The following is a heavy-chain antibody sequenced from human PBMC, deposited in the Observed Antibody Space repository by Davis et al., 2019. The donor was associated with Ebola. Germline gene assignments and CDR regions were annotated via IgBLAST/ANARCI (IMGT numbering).Heavy chain of an antibody. D-gene: IGHD2-8*02. CDR3: ARPVVSRGADAFDI. Sequence: GESLKTSCECSGYSFSTYWIAWVRQTPATGLEGMGIIYAGDSYTRYSPSFEGQVTISVDKSISTAYLQWSSLKASDTAMYYCARPVVSRGADAFDIWGQGTMVTVSS. V-gene: IGHV5-51*01. CDR1: GYSFSTYW. CDR2: IYAGDSYT. J-gene: IGHJ3*02.